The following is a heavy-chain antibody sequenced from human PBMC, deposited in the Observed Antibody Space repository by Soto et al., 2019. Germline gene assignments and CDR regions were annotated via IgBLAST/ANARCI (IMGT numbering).Heavy chain of an antibody. Sequence: SEPLSLTCAVCGGSISSGGYYWSWIRKHPGKGLEWIGYIYYSGSTYYNPSLKSRVTISVDTSKNQFSLKLSSVTAADTAVYYCARAHIAARVGDAFDIWGQGTMVTVSS. V-gene: IGHV4-31*11. D-gene: IGHD6-6*01. J-gene: IGHJ3*02. CDR1: GGSISSGGYY. CDR3: ARAHIAARVGDAFDI. CDR2: IYYSGST.